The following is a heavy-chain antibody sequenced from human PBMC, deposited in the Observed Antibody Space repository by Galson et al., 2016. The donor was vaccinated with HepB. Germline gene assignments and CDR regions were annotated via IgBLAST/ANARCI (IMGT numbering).Heavy chain of an antibody. J-gene: IGHJ2*01. CDR2: IYSGGST. D-gene: IGHD3-3*01. CDR3: ASLRFKGFDL. V-gene: IGHV3-53*01. Sequence: SLRLSCAASGFTVSSSYMSWVRQAPGKGLEWVSVIYSGGSTYYADSVKGRFTISRDNSKNTLYLQMNSLKAEDTAVYYCASLRFKGFDLWGRGTLVTVSS. CDR1: GFTVSSSY.